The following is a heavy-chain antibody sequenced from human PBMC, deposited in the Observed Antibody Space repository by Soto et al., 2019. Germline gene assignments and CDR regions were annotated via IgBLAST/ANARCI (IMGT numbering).Heavy chain of an antibody. CDR3: AKTAEAVAGTVYGY. J-gene: IGHJ4*02. Sequence: EVQLLESGGGLVQPGGSLRLSCAASGFTFSNYAMGWVRQAPGKGLEWVSGIGGGGGTTYYADSVKGRFTISRDNSKNTLYLQMTSLRAEDTAVYYCAKTAEAVAGTVYGYWGQGALVTVSS. V-gene: IGHV3-23*01. CDR2: IGGGGGTT. D-gene: IGHD6-19*01. CDR1: GFTFSNYA.